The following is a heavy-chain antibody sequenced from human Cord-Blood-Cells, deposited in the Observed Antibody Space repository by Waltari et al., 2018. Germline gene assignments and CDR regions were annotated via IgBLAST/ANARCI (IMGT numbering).Heavy chain of an antibody. CDR3: ARSLAAGNRLGPYYYGMDV. CDR1: GFTFSSYD. CDR2: IGPAGDT. Sequence: EVQLVESGGGLVQPGGSLRLSCAASGFTFSSYDMHWVRKATGKGLEWVSAIGPAGDTYYPGSVKGRFTISRENAKNSLYLQMNSLRAGDTAVYYCARSLAAGNRLGPYYYGMDVWGQGTTVTVSS. V-gene: IGHV3-13*01. J-gene: IGHJ6*02. D-gene: IGHD6-13*01.